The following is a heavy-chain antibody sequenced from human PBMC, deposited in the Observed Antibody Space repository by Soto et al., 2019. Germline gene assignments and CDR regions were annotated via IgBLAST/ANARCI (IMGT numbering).Heavy chain of an antibody. CDR1: GDSVSSDSGA. J-gene: IGHJ5*02. CDR2: TYYRSQWYY. Sequence: SQTLSLTCAISGDSVSSDSGAWNWIRQSPSRGLEWLGRTYYRSQWYYDYAVSVKSRITISPDTSKNQFSLHLKSVTPEDTAVYYCARDMHAGFTHYFDPWGQGTLVTVSS. D-gene: IGHD1-26*01. V-gene: IGHV6-1*01. CDR3: ARDMHAGFTHYFDP.